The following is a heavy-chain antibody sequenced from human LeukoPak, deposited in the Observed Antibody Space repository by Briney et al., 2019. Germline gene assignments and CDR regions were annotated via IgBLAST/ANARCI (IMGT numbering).Heavy chain of an antibody. V-gene: IGHV5-51*01. Sequence: GESLKISCKGSGYNFNTYWVAWVRQMPGKGLEWMGIIHPVDSDIRYSPSFQGQVTISADRSINTAYLQWSSLKASDTAMYYCARPPEELRPDAFDIWGQGTMVTVSS. CDR1: GYNFNTYW. D-gene: IGHD1-26*01. CDR3: ARPPEELRPDAFDI. J-gene: IGHJ3*02. CDR2: IHPVDSDI.